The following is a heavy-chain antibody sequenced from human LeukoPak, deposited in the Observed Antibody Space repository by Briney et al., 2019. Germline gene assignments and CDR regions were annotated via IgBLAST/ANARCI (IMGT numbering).Heavy chain of an antibody. Sequence: PSETLSLTCTVSGGSISSYYWSWIRQPPGKGLEWIGEINHSGSTNYNPSLKSRVTISVDTSKNQFSLKLSSVTAADTAVYYCARTYCSSTSCHCWFDPWGQGTLVTVSS. CDR1: GGSISSYY. D-gene: IGHD2-2*01. V-gene: IGHV4-34*01. CDR3: ARTYCSSTSCHCWFDP. CDR2: INHSGST. J-gene: IGHJ5*02.